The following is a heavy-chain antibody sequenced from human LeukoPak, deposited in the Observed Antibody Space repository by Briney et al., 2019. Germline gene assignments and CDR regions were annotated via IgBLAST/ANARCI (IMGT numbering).Heavy chain of an antibody. V-gene: IGHV3-48*03. Sequence: GGSLRLSCAASGFTFSSYEMNWVRQAPGKGLEWVSYISSSGNTIYYADSVKGRFTISRDNAKNSLYLQMSSLRAEDTAVYYCARDRFDWLPSLIDYWGQGTLVTVSS. D-gene: IGHD3-9*01. CDR3: ARDRFDWLPSLIDY. CDR2: ISSSGNTI. CDR1: GFTFSSYE. J-gene: IGHJ4*02.